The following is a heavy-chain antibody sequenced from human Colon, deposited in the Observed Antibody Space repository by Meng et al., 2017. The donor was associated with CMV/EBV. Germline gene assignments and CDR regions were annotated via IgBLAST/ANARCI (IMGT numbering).Heavy chain of an antibody. CDR2: VDISRNT. CDR3: ARDSNLAGLAY. J-gene: IGHJ4*02. Sequence: GTGPVNPTGTLSRPCIVSGAYSTSYYGSRLRQRAGKGREWIGRVDISRNTTYNPSVKSRVTMSIDTSKNQLSLNIRSVTAADTAVYYCARDSNLAGLAYWGQGTLVTVSS. D-gene: IGHD3-10*01. V-gene: IGHV4-4*07. CDR1: GAYSTSYY.